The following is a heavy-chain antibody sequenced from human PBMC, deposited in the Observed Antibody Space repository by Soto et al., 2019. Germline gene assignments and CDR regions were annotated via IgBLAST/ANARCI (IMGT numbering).Heavy chain of an antibody. V-gene: IGHV3-23*01. J-gene: IGHJ6*02. CDR1: GFTFSSFA. D-gene: IGHD3-10*01. CDR3: AKDSITFFYGVDV. CDR2: ISDSGGST. Sequence: GGSLRLSCAASGFTFSSFAMNWARQAPGKGLEWVSSISDSGGSTYYADSVKGRFTISRDNSKKTLYLQMNSLRAEDTAVYYCAKDSITFFYGVDVWGQGTTVTVSS.